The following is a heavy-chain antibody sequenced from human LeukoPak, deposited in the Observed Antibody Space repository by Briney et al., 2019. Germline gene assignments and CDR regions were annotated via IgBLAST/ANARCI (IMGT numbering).Heavy chain of an antibody. CDR2: IYYSGST. D-gene: IGHD3-10*01. J-gene: IGHJ4*02. V-gene: IGHV4-59*01. CDR1: GGSISSYY. Sequence: SETLSLTCTVSGGSISSYYWGWIRQPPGKGLEWIGYIYYSGSTNYNPSLKSRVTISVDTSKNQFSLKLSSVTAADTAVYYCARDRPLWFGELSSSPMYYFDYWGQGTLVTVSS. CDR3: ARDRPLWFGELSSSPMYYFDY.